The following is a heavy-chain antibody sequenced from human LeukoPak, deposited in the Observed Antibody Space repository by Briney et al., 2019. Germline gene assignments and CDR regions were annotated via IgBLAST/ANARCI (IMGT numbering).Heavy chain of an antibody. D-gene: IGHD3-3*01. J-gene: IGHJ4*02. V-gene: IGHV3-48*01. CDR2: ISSSSTI. Sequence: GGSLRLSCAAPGFTFSSYSMNLVRQAPGKGLEWVSYISSSSTIYYADSVKGRFTISRDNAKNSLCLQMNSLRAEDTAVYYCARDSEDDFWSGYLFDYWGQGTLVTVSS. CDR1: GFTFSSYS. CDR3: ARDSEDDFWSGYLFDY.